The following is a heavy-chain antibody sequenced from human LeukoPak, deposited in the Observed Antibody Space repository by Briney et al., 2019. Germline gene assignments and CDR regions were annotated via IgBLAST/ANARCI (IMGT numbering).Heavy chain of an antibody. J-gene: IGHJ3*02. V-gene: IGHV1-18*01. CDR3: ARVEVVVVTAILIHAFDI. CDR1: GYTFTSYG. CDR2: ISAYNGNT. D-gene: IGHD2-21*02. Sequence: ASVKVSCKASGYTFTSYGISWVRQAPGQGLEWMGWISAYNGNTNYAQKLQGRVTMTTDTSTSTAYMELRSLRSDDTAVYYCARVEVVVVTAILIHAFDIWGQETMVTVSS.